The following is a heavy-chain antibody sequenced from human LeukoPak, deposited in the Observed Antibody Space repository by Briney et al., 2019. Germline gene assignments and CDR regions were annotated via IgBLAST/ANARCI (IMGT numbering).Heavy chain of an antibody. CDR3: ARVWGGQSSFDY. CDR2: IYHSGST. Sequence: SETLSLTCAVSGYSISSGYYWGWIRQPPGKGLEWIGSIYHSGSTYYNPSLKSRVTISVDTSKNQFSLKLSSVTAADTAVYYCARVWGGQSSFDYWGQGTLVTVSS. J-gene: IGHJ4*02. V-gene: IGHV4-38-2*01. D-gene: IGHD3-16*01. CDR1: GYSISSGYY.